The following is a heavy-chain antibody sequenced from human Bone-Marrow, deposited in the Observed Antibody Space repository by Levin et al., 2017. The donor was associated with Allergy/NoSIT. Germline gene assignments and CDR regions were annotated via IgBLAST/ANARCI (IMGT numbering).Heavy chain of an antibody. J-gene: IGHJ4*02. Sequence: SETLSLTCAVSGDSISSNSWWTWVRQAPGKGLEWIGSIYDSGTSYYNPSLRSRVTMSVDTSKNQFSLRLSYMTAADTAVYYCARLSYSVGATSYGAPSPFDYWGQGTLVTVSS. CDR1: GDSISSNSW. D-gene: IGHD2-21*01. CDR2: IYDSGTS. V-gene: IGHV4-30-4*01. CDR3: ARLSYSVGATSYGAPSPFDY.